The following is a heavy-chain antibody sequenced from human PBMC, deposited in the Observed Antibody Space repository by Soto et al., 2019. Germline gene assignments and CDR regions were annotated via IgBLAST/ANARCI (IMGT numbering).Heavy chain of an antibody. J-gene: IGHJ6*02. CDR1: GFTFSSYG. CDR2: ISYDGSNK. Sequence: QVQLVESGGGVVQPGRSLRLSCAASGFTFSSYGMHWVRQAPGKGLEWVAVISYDGSNKYYADSVKGRFTISRDNSKNTLYLQMNSLRAEDTAVYYCAKEPHLAVAGTSYGMDVWGQGTTVTVSS. D-gene: IGHD6-19*01. V-gene: IGHV3-30*18. CDR3: AKEPHLAVAGTSYGMDV.